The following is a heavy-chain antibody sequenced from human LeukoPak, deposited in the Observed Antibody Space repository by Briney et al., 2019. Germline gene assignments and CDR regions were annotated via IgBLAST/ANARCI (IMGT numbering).Heavy chain of an antibody. V-gene: IGHV3-53*01. CDR3: ARTSSAGYSSGWPFDY. CDR2: IYSGGST. D-gene: IGHD6-19*01. Sequence: GGSLRLSCAASGFTVSSNYMSWVRQAPGKGLEWVSVIYSGGSTYYADSVKGRFTISRDSSKNTLYLQMNSLRAEDTAVYYCARTSSAGYSSGWPFDYWGQGTLVTVSS. J-gene: IGHJ4*02. CDR1: GFTVSSNY.